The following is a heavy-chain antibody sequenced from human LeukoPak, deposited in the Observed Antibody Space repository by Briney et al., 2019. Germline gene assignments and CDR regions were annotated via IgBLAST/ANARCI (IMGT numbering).Heavy chain of an antibody. CDR2: INWNGGST. Sequence: GGSLRLSCAASGFTFSSYEMNWVRQAPGKGLEWVSGINWNGGSTGYADSVKGRFTISRDNAKNSLYLQMNSLRAEDTALYYCAREAENYDFWSGYYAYYFDYWGQGTLVTVSS. CDR1: GFTFSSYE. J-gene: IGHJ4*02. D-gene: IGHD3-3*01. CDR3: AREAENYDFWSGYYAYYFDY. V-gene: IGHV3-20*04.